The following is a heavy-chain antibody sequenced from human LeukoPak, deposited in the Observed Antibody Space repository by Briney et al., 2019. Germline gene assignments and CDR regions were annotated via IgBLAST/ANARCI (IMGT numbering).Heavy chain of an antibody. CDR1: GDSLSSGGYY. CDR2: IYNSAST. D-gene: IGHD5-12*01. Sequence: SETLSVTCTVSGDSLSSGGYYWRWIRQHPWKGLEWIGYIYNSASTYYNPSLRSRVSISIDTSKNQFSLRLSSVNVADTAVYYCARGVATNGNFDYWGQGSLVTVSP. V-gene: IGHV4-31*03. CDR3: ARGVATNGNFDY. J-gene: IGHJ4*02.